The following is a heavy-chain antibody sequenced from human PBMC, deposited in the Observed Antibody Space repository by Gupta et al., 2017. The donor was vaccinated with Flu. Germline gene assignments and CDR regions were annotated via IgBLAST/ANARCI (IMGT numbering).Heavy chain of an antibody. V-gene: IGHV3-48*01. Sequence: GRFTISRDNAKNSLYLQLNSLRADDTAVYYCARIRGYSGYAIDYCGQGTLVTVSS. CDR3: ARIRGYSGYAIDY. D-gene: IGHD5-12*01. J-gene: IGHJ4*02.